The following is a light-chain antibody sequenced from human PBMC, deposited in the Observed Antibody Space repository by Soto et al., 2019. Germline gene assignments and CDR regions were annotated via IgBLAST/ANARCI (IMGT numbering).Light chain of an antibody. V-gene: IGLV3-25*02. CDR1: ALPKQY. J-gene: IGLJ1*01. Sequence: SYALTQPPSVSVSPGQTARITCSGDALPKQYAYWYQQKPGQAPVLVIYKDSGRPSGIPERFSGSSSGTTVTLTISGVQAEDEADYYCQSADSSGGFRGVFGAGTKVTV. CDR3: QSADSSGGFRGV. CDR2: KDS.